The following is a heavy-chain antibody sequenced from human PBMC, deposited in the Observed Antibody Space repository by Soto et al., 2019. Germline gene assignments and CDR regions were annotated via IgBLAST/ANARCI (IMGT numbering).Heavy chain of an antibody. CDR3: VRAGWVVVVVAATPFYYGMEV. Sequence: QVQLVQSGAEVKKPGASVKVSCKASGYTFTSYGISWVRQAPGQGLEWRGWISAYNGNTNYAQNLQGRVTMTTDTRTSTAYMELRSLRSDDTAVYYCVRAGWVVVVVAATPFYYGMEVWGQGTTVTVSS. J-gene: IGHJ6*02. V-gene: IGHV1-18*01. D-gene: IGHD2-15*01. CDR2: ISAYNGNT. CDR1: GYTFTSYG.